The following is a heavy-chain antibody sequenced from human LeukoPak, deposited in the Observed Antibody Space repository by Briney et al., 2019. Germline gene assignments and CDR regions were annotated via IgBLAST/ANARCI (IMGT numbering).Heavy chain of an antibody. CDR3: ATDPVDGVGYYDY. V-gene: IGHV4-61*02. D-gene: IGHD6-19*01. Sequence: SETLSLTCTDPVHLTSTCAYRCGSFRQPAGKGLQWIGRVHASGSINYNPSLKSRVPISVDTSRTQFSLKVTSMTAADKAGYYYATDPVDGVGYYDYWGQGILVTVSS. CDR2: VHASGSI. CDR1: VHLTSTCAYR. J-gene: IGHJ4*02.